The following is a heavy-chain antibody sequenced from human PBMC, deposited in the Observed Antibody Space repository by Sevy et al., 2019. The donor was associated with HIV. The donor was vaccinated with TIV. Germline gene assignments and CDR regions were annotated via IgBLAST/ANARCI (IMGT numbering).Heavy chain of an antibody. CDR3: ARDKGRITMVRGNAFDI. J-gene: IGHJ3*02. CDR1: GFTFSSYA. D-gene: IGHD3-10*01. CDR2: ISYEGSNK. Sequence: GGSLRLSCAASGFTFSSYAMHWVRQAPGKGLEWVAVISYEGSNKYYADSVKGRLTNSRDNSKNTLYLQMNSLGAEDTAVYCCARDKGRITMVRGNAFDIWGQGTMVTVSS. V-gene: IGHV3-30-3*01.